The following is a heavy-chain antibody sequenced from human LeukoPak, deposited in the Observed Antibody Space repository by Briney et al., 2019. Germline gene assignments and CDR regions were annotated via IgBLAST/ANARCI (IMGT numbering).Heavy chain of an antibody. CDR1: GFTFSAYG. Sequence: GGSLRLSCAASGFTFSAYGMHWVRQAPGKGLEWVAFIRYDAINKYYADSVKGRFTISRDNSRNTLYLQMNSLRAEDTAVYYCARSGGYFFDYWGQGTLVTVSS. V-gene: IGHV3-30*02. CDR2: IRYDAINK. J-gene: IGHJ4*02. CDR3: ARSGGYFFDY. D-gene: IGHD1-26*01.